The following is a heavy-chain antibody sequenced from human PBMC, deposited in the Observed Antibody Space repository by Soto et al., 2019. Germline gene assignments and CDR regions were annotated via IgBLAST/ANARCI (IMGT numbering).Heavy chain of an antibody. CDR1: GFTFSSYA. CDR3: ARAGGYYYWYFDL. V-gene: IGHV3-30-3*01. D-gene: IGHD3-22*01. Sequence: QVQLVESGGGVVQPGRSLRLSCAASGFTFSSYAMHWVRQAPGKGLEWVAVISYDGSNKYYADSVKGRFTISRDNSKNTLYLQMNSLRAEDTAVHYCARAGGYYYWYFDLWGRGTLVTVSS. J-gene: IGHJ2*01. CDR2: ISYDGSNK.